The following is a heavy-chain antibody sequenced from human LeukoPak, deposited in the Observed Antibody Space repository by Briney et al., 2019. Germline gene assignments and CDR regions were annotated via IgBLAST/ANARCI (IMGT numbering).Heavy chain of an antibody. D-gene: IGHD3-22*01. CDR2: IKSKTDGGTT. V-gene: IGHV3-15*01. CDR1: GFTFSNAW. Sequence: GGSLRLSCAASGFTFSNAWMSWVRQAPGKGLXWXGRIKSKTDGGTTDYAAPVKGRFTISRDDSKNTLYLQMNSLKTEDTAVYYCTTDWYYYDSSGYYWGQGTLVTVSS. CDR3: TTDWYYYDSSGYY. J-gene: IGHJ4*02.